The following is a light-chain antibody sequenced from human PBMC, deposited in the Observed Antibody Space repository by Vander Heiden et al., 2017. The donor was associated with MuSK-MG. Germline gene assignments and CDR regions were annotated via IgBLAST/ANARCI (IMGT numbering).Light chain of an antibody. CDR1: QPISSY. CDR3: QQGLSTLWT. Sequence: DIQMTQSPSSLSASVGDRVTITCRASQPISSYLSWFQQKPGKAPKLLISSASRLQSGVPSRFSGRGFGTEFSLTISSLQPEDFATYYCQQGLSTLWTFGQGTKVEIK. J-gene: IGKJ1*01. V-gene: IGKV1-39*01. CDR2: SAS.